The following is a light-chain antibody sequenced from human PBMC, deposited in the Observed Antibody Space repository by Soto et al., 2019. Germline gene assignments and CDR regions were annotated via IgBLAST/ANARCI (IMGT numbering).Light chain of an antibody. CDR2: DVN. Sequence: QSALTQPRSVSGSPGQSVTISCTGTNNDVGFYNYVSWYQQQLGKAPKLLIYDVNKRPSGVPPRFSGSKSANTASLTISGLQDADEADYYCNSYAGGLVLFGGVTKVTVL. CDR1: NNDVGFYNY. V-gene: IGLV2-11*01. CDR3: NSYAGGLVL. J-gene: IGLJ2*01.